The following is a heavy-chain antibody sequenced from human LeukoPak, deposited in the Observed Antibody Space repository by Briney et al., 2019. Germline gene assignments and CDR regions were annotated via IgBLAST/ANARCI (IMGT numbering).Heavy chain of an antibody. CDR2: ISYDGSNK. J-gene: IGHJ6*03. V-gene: IGHV3-30*04. CDR3: ARDPSSWYYYYMDV. D-gene: IGHD6-13*01. CDR1: GFTFSGYA. Sequence: PGGSLRLSCAASGFTFSGYAMHWVRQAPGKGLEWVAVISYDGSNKYYADSVKGRFTISRDNAKNSLYLQMNSLRAEDTAVYYCARDPSSWYYYYMDVWGKGTTVTVSS.